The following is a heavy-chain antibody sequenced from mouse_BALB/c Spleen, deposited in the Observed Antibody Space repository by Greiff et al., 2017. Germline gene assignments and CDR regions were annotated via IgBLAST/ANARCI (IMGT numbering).Heavy chain of an antibody. CDR1: GFSLTSYD. CDR2: IWTGGGT. Sequence: VKLVESGPGLVAPSQSLSITCTVSGFSLTSYDISWIRQPPGKGLEWLGVIWTGGGTNYNSAFMSRLSISKDNSKSQVFLKMNSLQTDDTAIYYCVRDRAYGNYGGDYFDYWGQGTTLTVSS. V-gene: IGHV2-9-2*01. J-gene: IGHJ2*01. D-gene: IGHD2-1*01. CDR3: VRDRAYGNYGGDYFDY.